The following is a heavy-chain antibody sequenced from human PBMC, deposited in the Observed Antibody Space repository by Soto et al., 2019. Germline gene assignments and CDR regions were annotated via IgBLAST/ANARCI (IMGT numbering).Heavy chain of an antibody. CDR3: ARESAGSGKNNWFDP. CDR2: IHYSGGT. CDR1: GGSVTSHY. V-gene: IGHV4-59*02. D-gene: IGHD3-10*01. J-gene: IGHJ5*02. Sequence: SETLSLTCTVYGGSVTSHYWSWIRQPPGKGLEWIGFIHYSGGTKYNPSLESRVTISVDTSQNQLSLRLNSVTAADTAVYYCARESAGSGKNNWFDPWGQGTLVTVSS.